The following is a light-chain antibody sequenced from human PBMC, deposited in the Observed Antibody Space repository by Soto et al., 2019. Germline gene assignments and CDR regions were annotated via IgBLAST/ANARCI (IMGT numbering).Light chain of an antibody. CDR3: SSYTSSSSDV. CDR1: SSDVGGYNY. CDR2: DVS. J-gene: IGLJ1*01. Sequence: QSALTQPASVSGSPGQSITISCTGTSSDVGGYNYVSWYQQHPGKAPKLMIYDVSNRPLGISNRFSGSKSDNTASLTISGLQAEDEADYYCSSYTSSSSDVFGTGTKLTVL. V-gene: IGLV2-14*01.